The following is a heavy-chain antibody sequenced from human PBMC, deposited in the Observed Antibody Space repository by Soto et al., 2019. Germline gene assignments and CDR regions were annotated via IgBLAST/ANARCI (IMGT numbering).Heavy chain of an antibody. J-gene: IGHJ6*02. D-gene: IGHD2-21*02. CDR2: IKSKTDGGTT. CDR1: GFTFSNAW. V-gene: IGHV3-15*01. Sequence: GGSLRLSCAASGFTFSNAWMSWVRQAPGKGLEWVGRIKSKTDGGTTDYAAPVKGRFTISRDDSKNTLYLQMNSLKTEDTAVYYCTTDPPPYCGGDCIFYGMDVWGQGTTVTVSS. CDR3: TTDPPPYCGGDCIFYGMDV.